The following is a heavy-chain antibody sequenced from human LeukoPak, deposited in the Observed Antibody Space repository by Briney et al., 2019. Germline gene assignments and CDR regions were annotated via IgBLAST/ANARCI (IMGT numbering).Heavy chain of an antibody. V-gene: IGHV4-34*01. CDR3: ARKTGDLRVVTYDY. D-gene: IGHD2-21*02. Sequence: SETLSLTCAVYGGSFSGYYWSWIRQPPGKGLEWIGEINHSGSTNYNPSLKSRVTISVDTSKNQFSLKLSSVTAADTAVYYCARKTGDLRVVTYDYWGQGTLVTVSS. CDR2: INHSGST. J-gene: IGHJ4*02. CDR1: GGSFSGYY.